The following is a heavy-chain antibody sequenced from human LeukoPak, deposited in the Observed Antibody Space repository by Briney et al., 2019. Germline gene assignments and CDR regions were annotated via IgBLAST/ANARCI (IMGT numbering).Heavy chain of an antibody. D-gene: IGHD6-6*01. CDR2: ISSSGNTI. CDR3: ARGPSIAARYDAFDI. J-gene: IGHJ3*02. Sequence: GGSLRLSCAASEFTFTSYDLNWVRQAPGKGLEWVSYISSSGNTISYADSVKGRFTISRDNAKNSLYLQVISLRAEDTAVYYCARGPSIAARYDAFDIWGQGTMVIVSS. V-gene: IGHV3-48*03. CDR1: EFTFTSYD.